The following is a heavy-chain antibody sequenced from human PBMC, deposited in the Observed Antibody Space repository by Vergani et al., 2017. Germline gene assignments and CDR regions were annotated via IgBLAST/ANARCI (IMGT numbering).Heavy chain of an antibody. CDR2: IRPYTGHT. CDR1: SHTFQTYG. CDR3: ARALWIAAAGTGVWFDP. J-gene: IGHJ5*02. D-gene: IGHD6-13*01. Sequence: QVQLVQSGAELKKPGASVSVSCKGSSHTFQTYGISWVRQAPGKGLEWMAWIRPYTGHTIYAQKFQDRVTMTADTSTNTAYMELSSLRSEDTAVYYCARALWIAAAGTGVWFDPWGQGTLVTVSS. V-gene: IGHV1-18*01.